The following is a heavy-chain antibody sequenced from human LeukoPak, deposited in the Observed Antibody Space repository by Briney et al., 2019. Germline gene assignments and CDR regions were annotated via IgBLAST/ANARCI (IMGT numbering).Heavy chain of an antibody. CDR2: IYYSGST. CDR3: ARVPRVPATAGACDY. Sequence: TSETLSLTCTVSGGSISSGGYYWRWLRQHPERGLEWIGYIYYSGSTYYNPSLKSRVTISVDTSKNQFSLKLSSVTAADTAVYYCARVPRVPATAGACDYWGQGTLVTVSS. CDR1: GGSISSGGYY. J-gene: IGHJ4*02. V-gene: IGHV4-31*03. D-gene: IGHD2-2*01.